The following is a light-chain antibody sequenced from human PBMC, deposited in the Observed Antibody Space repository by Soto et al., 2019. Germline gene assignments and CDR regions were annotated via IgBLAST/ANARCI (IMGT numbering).Light chain of an antibody. CDR2: EVS. V-gene: IGLV2-14*01. CDR3: TSYTSSSTLDV. CDR1: SSDVGGYNY. J-gene: IGLJ1*01. Sequence: QSALTQPASVSGSPGQSITISCTGTSSDVGGYNYVSWYQQHPGKAPKLMIYEVSNRPLGVSNRFSGSKSGNTASLTISGLQAEDEADYYCTSYTSSSTLDVFGTGTKVHRP.